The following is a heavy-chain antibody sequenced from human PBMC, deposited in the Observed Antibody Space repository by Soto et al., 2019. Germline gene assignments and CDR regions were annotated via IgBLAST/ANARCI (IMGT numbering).Heavy chain of an antibody. CDR3: ARVVPGAEAWFGP. D-gene: IGHD2-2*01. V-gene: IGHV1-18*01. CDR1: GYTFSNYG. CDR2: ISLYSDGT. J-gene: IGHJ5*02. Sequence: ASVKVSCKPSGYTFSNYGIAWVRQAPGQPLEWLGWISLYSDGTNYAQKFQGRVSMTTDTSTTTAYMELRSLRSDDTAVYYCARVVPGAEAWFGPWGQGTLVTVSS.